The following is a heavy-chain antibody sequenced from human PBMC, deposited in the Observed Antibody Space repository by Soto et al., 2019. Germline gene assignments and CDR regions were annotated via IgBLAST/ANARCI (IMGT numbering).Heavy chain of an antibody. J-gene: IGHJ1*01. Sequence: QITLKESGPTLVKPTQTLTLTCTFSGFSLSTNGVGVGWIRQPPGKALEWVALMYWDDDKRYSPSLKSSLTTTKNTSKNQTVLKMTHMDPLDTTTYYCTGNYDSNGYYPPEDFQHRGQGTLVTV. CDR2: MYWDDDK. V-gene: IGHV2-5*02. D-gene: IGHD3-22*01. CDR3: TGNYDSNGYYPPEDFQH. CDR1: GFSLSTNGVG.